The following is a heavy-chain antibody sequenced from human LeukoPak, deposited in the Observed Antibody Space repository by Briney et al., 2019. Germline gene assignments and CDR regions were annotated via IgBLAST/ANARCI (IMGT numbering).Heavy chain of an antibody. V-gene: IGHV6-1*01. CDR1: GDSVSSNSAA. CDR3: ARDPAGDLAFDI. CDR2: TSYRSRWYN. D-gene: IGHD7-27*01. Sequence: SQTLSLTCAISGDSVSSNSAAWNWIRQSPSGGLEWLGRTSYRSRWYNDFALPVKSRITINPDTTKNQFSLRLNSVTPEDTAVYYCARDPAGDLAFDIWGQGTMVTVSS. J-gene: IGHJ3*02.